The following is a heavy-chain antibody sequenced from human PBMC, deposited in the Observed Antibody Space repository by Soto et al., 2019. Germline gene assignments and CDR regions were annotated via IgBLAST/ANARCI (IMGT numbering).Heavy chain of an antibody. CDR3: ASDIYYYASSY. V-gene: IGHV3-11*01. CDR1: GFAFSDHF. CDR2: ISSDSATI. D-gene: IGHD3-10*01. Sequence: GSLRLSCAASGFAFSDHFMTWIRQSPGKGLEWVSYISSDSATIYYTDSVQGRFTVSRDNAKKSVYLQMNSLRADDTAVYYCASDIYYYASSYWGQGTLVTVSS. J-gene: IGHJ4*02.